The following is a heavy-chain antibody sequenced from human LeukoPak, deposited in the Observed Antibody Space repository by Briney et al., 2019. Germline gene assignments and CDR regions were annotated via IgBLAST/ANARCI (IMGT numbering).Heavy chain of an antibody. CDR3: STAVNGSYFD. CDR2: IKGNPDGGTA. Sequence: GGSLRLSCAASGFTFTYAWMTWVRQAPGKGLEGVGRIKGNPDGGTADYAAPVKGRFTISKDDSRNTLYLQMNNLEIDDTAVYFCSTAVNGSYFDWGQGTLVIVSS. CDR1: GFTFTYAW. V-gene: IGHV3-15*01. D-gene: IGHD1-26*01. J-gene: IGHJ1*01.